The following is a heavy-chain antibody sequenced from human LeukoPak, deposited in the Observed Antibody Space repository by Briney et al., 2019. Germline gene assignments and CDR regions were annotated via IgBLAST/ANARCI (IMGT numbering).Heavy chain of an antibody. D-gene: IGHD2-2*02. J-gene: IGHJ4*02. CDR1: GFTFSFYG. CDR3: AKTSDQLLYSKFDF. CDR2: IQYDGSFK. V-gene: IGHV3-30*02. Sequence: GGSLRLSCATSGFTFSFYGMGWVRQAPGKGLEWVAFIQYDGSFKFYADSVQGRFSISRDNSKDTLCLQMNSLRADDTAVYYCAKTSDQLLYSKFDFWGQGTLVTVSS.